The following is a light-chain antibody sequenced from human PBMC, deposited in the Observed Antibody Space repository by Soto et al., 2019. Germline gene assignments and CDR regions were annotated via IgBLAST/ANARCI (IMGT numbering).Light chain of an antibody. CDR3: QQFDNLPLT. Sequence: DLQMTQSPSSLSASVGDRVTITCQASQDISNDLNWYQQKPVKAPKILIYDVSVLEAGVPSRFSGGGSGTHFTLTIRSLRAGDAATYYCQQFDNLPLTFAGGTKVEIK. CDR2: DVS. V-gene: IGKV1-33*01. J-gene: IGKJ4*01. CDR1: QDISND.